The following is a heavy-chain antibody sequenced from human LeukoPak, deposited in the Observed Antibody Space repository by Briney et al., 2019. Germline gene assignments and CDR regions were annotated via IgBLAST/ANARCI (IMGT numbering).Heavy chain of an antibody. CDR3: ALGMDYYYYMDV. J-gene: IGHJ6*03. Sequence: PPGGSLRLSCAASGFTFSSYAMSWVRQAPGKGLEWVSAISGSGGSTYYADSVKGRFTISRDNSKNTLYLQMNSLRAEDTAVYYCALGMDYYYYMDVWGKGTTVTVSS. V-gene: IGHV3-23*01. D-gene: IGHD1-26*01. CDR2: ISGSGGST. CDR1: GFTFSSYA.